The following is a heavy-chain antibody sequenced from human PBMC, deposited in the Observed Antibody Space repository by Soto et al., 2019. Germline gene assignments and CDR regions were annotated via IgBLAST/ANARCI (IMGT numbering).Heavy chain of an antibody. CDR3: ARESEDLTSNFDY. J-gene: IGHJ4*02. Sequence: VQLVESGGGLVKPGGSLRLSCAASGFTFTRYSMNWVRQAPGKGLEWVSSISSTTNYIYYADSMKGRFTVSRDNAKNSVYLEMNSLSADDTAVYYCARESEDLTSNFDYWGQGTLVTVSS. CDR2: ISSTTNYI. CDR1: GFTFTRYS. V-gene: IGHV3-21*01.